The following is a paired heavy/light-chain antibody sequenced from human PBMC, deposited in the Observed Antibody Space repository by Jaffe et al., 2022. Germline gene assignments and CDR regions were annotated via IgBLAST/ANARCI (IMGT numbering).Heavy chain of an antibody. Sequence: QVQVVQSGSEVKKPGASVKVSCKASGYTFTNFGFSWVRQAPGQGLEWMGWISAYNGNRNYAQKLQGRVTMTTDTSTSTAYMELRSLRSDDTAVYYCARAPYDCSSTTCYTGMSWFDPWGQGTLVTVSS. CDR2: ISAYNGNR. CDR1: GYTFTNFG. J-gene: IGHJ5*02. D-gene: IGHD2-2*02. V-gene: IGHV1-18*01. CDR3: ARAPYDCSSTTCYTGMSWFDP.
Light chain of an antibody. Sequence: QSALTQPPSASGSPGQSVTISCTGTSSDVGGYNYVSWYQHHPGKAPKLMIYEVSKRPSGVPDRFAGSKSGNTASLTVSGLQAEDEADYYCISYAGSNNYVFGTGTKVTVL. J-gene: IGLJ1*01. CDR2: EVS. CDR3: ISYAGSNNYV. CDR1: SSDVGGYNY. V-gene: IGLV2-8*01.